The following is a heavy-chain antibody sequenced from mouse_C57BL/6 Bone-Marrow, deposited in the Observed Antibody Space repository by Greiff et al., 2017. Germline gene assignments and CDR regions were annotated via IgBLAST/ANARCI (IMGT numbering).Heavy chain of an antibody. J-gene: IGHJ1*03. CDR2: IYPGSGST. CDR3: ESLITTEWYFDV. CDR1: GYTFTSYW. V-gene: IGHV1-55*01. Sequence: VQLQQPGAELVKPGASVKMSCKASGYTFTSYWITWVKQRPGQSLEWIGDIYPGSGSTNYNEKFKSKATLTVDTSSSTAYMQLRSLTSEDSAVYDCESLITTEWYFDVWGTGTTVTISS. D-gene: IGHD1-1*01.